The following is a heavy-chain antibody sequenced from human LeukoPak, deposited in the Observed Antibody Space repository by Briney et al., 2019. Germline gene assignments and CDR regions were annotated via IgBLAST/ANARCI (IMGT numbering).Heavy chain of an antibody. CDR2: IYTSGST. Sequence: RPSETLSLTCTVSGGSISGYYWSWIRQPAGKGLEWIGRIYTSGSTNYNPSLKSRVTMSVDTSKNQFSLKLSSVTAADTAVYYCARDLIEAAGTRWFDPWGQGTLVTVSS. D-gene: IGHD6-13*01. V-gene: IGHV4-4*07. J-gene: IGHJ5*02. CDR3: ARDLIEAAGTRWFDP. CDR1: GGSISGYY.